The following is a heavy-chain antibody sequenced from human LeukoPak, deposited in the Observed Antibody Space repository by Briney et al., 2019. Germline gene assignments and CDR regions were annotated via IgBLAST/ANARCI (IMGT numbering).Heavy chain of an antibody. CDR2: IYHSGST. Sequence: PSETLSLTCAVSGGSISSSNWWSWVRQPPGEGLEWIGEIYHSGSTNYNPSLKSRVTISVDKSKNQFSLKLSSVTAADTAVYYCAHGGIVGAKGAFDIWGQGTMVTVSS. CDR3: AHGGIVGAKGAFDI. J-gene: IGHJ3*02. CDR1: GGSISSSNW. D-gene: IGHD1-26*01. V-gene: IGHV4-4*02.